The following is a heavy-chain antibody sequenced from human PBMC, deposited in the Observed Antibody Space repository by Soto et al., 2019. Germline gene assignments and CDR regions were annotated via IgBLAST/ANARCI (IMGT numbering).Heavy chain of an antibody. J-gene: IGHJ4*02. D-gene: IGHD3-3*01. Sequence: PSEALSPTFTFSCCPISSSSYYWGWIRPPPGNGLEWFGSIYYSGSTYYNPSLKSRVTISVDTSKNQFSLKLSSVTAADTAVYYCARLFLLEWLPTYFDYWGQGTLVTVSS. CDR1: CCPISSSSYY. CDR2: IYYSGST. V-gene: IGHV4-39*01. CDR3: ARLFLLEWLPTYFDY.